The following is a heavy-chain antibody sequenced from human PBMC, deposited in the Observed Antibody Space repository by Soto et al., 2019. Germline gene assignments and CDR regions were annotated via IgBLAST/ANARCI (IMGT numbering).Heavy chain of an antibody. V-gene: IGHV4-31*03. Sequence: PSATQSLTCTVSVGSISRGRYYWSWIRQHPGKGLEWIGYIYYSGSTYYNPSLKSRVTISVDTSKNQFSLKLSSVTAADTAVYYCARATAMAPFDSWGQGTLVTVPQ. J-gene: IGHJ4*02. CDR2: IYYSGST. CDR1: VGSISRGRYY. D-gene: IGHD5-18*01. CDR3: ARATAMAPFDS.